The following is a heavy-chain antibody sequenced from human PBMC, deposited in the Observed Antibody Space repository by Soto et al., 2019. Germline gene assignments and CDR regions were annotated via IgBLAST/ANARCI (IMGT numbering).Heavy chain of an antibody. Sequence: GASVKVSCKASGYTFTSYGISWVRQAPGQGLEWMGWISAYNGNTNYAQKLQGRVTMTTDTSTSTAYMELRSLRSDDTAVYYCARMVEQQLGSYYYYYYYMDVWGKGTRVTVSS. CDR3: ARMVEQQLGSYYYYYYYMDV. CDR2: ISAYNGNT. J-gene: IGHJ6*03. V-gene: IGHV1-18*01. D-gene: IGHD6-13*01. CDR1: GYTFTSYG.